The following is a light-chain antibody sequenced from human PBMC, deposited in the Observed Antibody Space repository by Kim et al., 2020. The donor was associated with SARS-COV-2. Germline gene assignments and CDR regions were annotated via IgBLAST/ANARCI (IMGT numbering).Light chain of an antibody. J-gene: IGLJ2*01. CDR2: GKN. CDR1: SLRSYY. Sequence: SSELTQDPAVSVALGQTVRITCQGDSLRSYYATWYQQKPGQAPVLIIYGKNNRPSGIPDRFSGSTSGKTAALTITGAQAEEEADYYCNSRDSSGNQLVFG. V-gene: IGLV3-19*01. CDR3: NSRDSSGNQLV.